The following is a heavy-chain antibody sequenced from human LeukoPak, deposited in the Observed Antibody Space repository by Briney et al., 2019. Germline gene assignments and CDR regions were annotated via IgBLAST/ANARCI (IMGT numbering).Heavy chain of an antibody. J-gene: IGHJ4*02. CDR2: ISGSGGST. V-gene: IGHV3-23*01. Sequence: PGGSLRLSCAASGFTFSSYRMNWVRQAPGKGLEWVSAISGSGGSTYYADSVKGRFTISRDNSKNTLYLQMNSLRAEDTAVYYCAKTFFGSGSYWEYYFDYWGQGTLVTVSS. D-gene: IGHD3-10*01. CDR3: AKTFFGSGSYWEYYFDY. CDR1: GFTFSSYR.